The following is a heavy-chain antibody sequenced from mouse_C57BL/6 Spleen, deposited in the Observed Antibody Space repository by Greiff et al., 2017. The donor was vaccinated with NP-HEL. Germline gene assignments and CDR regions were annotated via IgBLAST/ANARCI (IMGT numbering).Heavy chain of an antibody. D-gene: IGHD1-1*01. J-gene: IGHJ2*01. Sequence: QVQLQQSGAELVKPGASVKMSCKASGYTFTSYWITWVKQRPGQGLEWIGDIYPGSGSTNYNEKFKSKATLTVDTSSSTAYMQLSSLTSEDSAVYYCARGPITTVVATDYFDYWGQGTTLTVSS. CDR3: ARGPITTVVATDYFDY. V-gene: IGHV1-55*01. CDR1: GYTFTSYW. CDR2: IYPGSGST.